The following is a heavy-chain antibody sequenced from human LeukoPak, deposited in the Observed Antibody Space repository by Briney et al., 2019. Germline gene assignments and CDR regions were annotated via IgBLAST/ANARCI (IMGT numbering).Heavy chain of an antibody. CDR2: INPNSGGT. J-gene: IGHJ4*02. D-gene: IGHD6-13*01. Sequence: ASVKVSCKASGYTFTGYYMHWVRQAPGQGLEWMGWINPNSGGTNYAQKFQGRVTMTRDTSISTAYMELSSLESEDTAVYYCASALKRGSAGTLIDYWGQGTLVTVSS. V-gene: IGHV1-2*02. CDR3: ASALKRGSAGTLIDY. CDR1: GYTFTGYY.